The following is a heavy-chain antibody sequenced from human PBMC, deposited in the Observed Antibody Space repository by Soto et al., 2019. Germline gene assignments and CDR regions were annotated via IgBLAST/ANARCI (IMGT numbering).Heavy chain of an antibody. V-gene: IGHV3-74*01. CDR2: IKTDGSII. J-gene: IGHJ2*01. CDR3: ARVGQGAWYFDL. Sequence: EVQLVESGEGLVQPGGSLRLSCAASGFSFSSYWMHWVSQAPGKGLVWVSRIKTDGSIITYADSVKGRFTISRDNAKNTLYLRMNTLRAEDTAVYSCARVGQGAWYFDLWGRGTLVTVSS. CDR1: GFSFSSYW. D-gene: IGHD1-26*01.